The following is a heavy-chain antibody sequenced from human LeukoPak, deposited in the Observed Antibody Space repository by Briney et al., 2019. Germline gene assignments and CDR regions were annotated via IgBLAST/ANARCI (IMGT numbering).Heavy chain of an antibody. D-gene: IGHD2-15*01. V-gene: IGHV3-30*02. CDR1: GFTFSSYG. J-gene: IGHJ4*02. CDR2: IRYDGSNK. CDR3: AKEGYCSGGSCYSPYYFDY. Sequence: GGSLRLSCAASGFTFSSYGMHWVRQAPGKGLEWVAFIRYDGSNKYYADSVKGRFTISRDNSKNTLYLQMNSLRAEDTAVYYCAKEGYCSGGSCYSPYYFDYWGQGTLVTVSS.